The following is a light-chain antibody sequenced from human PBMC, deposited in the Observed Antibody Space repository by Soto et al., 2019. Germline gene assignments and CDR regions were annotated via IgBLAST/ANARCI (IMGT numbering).Light chain of an antibody. J-gene: IGKJ4*01. V-gene: IGKV4-1*01. CDR1: QNILYSSNNKNY. CDR3: QQYNNWPRT. CDR2: WAS. Sequence: DIVMTQSPDSLAVSLGERATIDCKSSQNILYSSNNKNYLAWYQQKPGQPPRLLFYWASTRESGVPDRFSGSGSGAHFTLTISSLQSEDFAVYYCQQYNNWPRTFGGGTKVDIK.